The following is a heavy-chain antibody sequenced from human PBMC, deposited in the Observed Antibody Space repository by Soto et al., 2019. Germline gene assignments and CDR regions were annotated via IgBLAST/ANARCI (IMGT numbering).Heavy chain of an antibody. CDR2: INHSGST. CDR3: ARVIRIEASLGMGWLDP. V-gene: IGHV4-34*01. J-gene: IGHJ5*02. CDR1: GGSFSGYY. Sequence: PSETLSLTCAVYGGSFSGYYWSWIRQPPGKGLEWIGEINHSGSTNYNPSLKSRVTISVDTSKNQFSLKLSSVTAADTAVYYCARVIRIEASLGMGWLDPWGQGTLVTVSS. D-gene: IGHD6-13*01.